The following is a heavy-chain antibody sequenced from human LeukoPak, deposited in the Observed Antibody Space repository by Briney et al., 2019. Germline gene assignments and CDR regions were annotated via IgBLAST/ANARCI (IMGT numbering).Heavy chain of an antibody. CDR2: IYYSGST. CDR3: ARHEYSGSYYGLSWFDP. V-gene: IGHV4-39*01. D-gene: IGHD1-26*01. Sequence: SETLSLTCTVSGGSISSSGYYWGWIRQPPGKGLEWIASIYYSGSTYYNPSLKSRVTISVDTSKTPLSPKLSSLTAADTAVYYCARHEYSGSYYGLSWFDPWGQGTLVTVSS. J-gene: IGHJ5*02. CDR1: GGSISSSGYY.